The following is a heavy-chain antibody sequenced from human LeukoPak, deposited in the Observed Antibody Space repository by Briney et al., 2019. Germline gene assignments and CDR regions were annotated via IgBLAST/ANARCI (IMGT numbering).Heavy chain of an antibody. V-gene: IGHV3-7*04. J-gene: IGHJ4*02. CDR3: ARGYGSGSYYPLYFDY. D-gene: IGHD3-10*01. CDR2: IKQDGSEK. CDR1: GFTFSSYW. Sequence: GGSLRLSCAASGFTFSSYWMSWVRQAPGKGLEWVANIKQDGSEKYYVDSVRGRFTISRDNAKNSLYLQMNSLRAEHTAVYYCARGYGSGSYYPLYFDYWGQGTLVTVSS.